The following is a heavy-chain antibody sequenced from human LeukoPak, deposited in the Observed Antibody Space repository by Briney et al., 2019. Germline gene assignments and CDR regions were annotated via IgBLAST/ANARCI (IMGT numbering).Heavy chain of an antibody. J-gene: IGHJ5*02. V-gene: IGHV4-31*03. CDR1: GGSISSGGYY. Sequence: SETLSLTCTVSGGSISSGGYYWSWIRQHPGKGLEWIGYIYYSGSTYYTPSLKSRVTISVDTSKNQFSLKLSSVTAADTAVYYCARFLYFDWFPKERGWFDAWGQGTLVTDSS. D-gene: IGHD3-9*01. CDR3: ARFLYFDWFPKERGWFDA. CDR2: IYYSGST.